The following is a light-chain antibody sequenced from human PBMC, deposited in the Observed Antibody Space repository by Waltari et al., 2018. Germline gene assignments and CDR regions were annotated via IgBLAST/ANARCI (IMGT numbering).Light chain of an antibody. V-gene: IGKV1-39*01. CDR3: QQYYSTPT. CDR1: QTISNY. CDR2: TTS. Sequence: DIQMTQSPSSLSASVGDRVTITCRASQTISNYLNWYQQKPGKAPKLLIYTTSTLQSGVPSRFSGSGSGTDFTLTISSLQAEDVAVYYCQQYYSTPTFGPGTKVDIK. J-gene: IGKJ3*01.